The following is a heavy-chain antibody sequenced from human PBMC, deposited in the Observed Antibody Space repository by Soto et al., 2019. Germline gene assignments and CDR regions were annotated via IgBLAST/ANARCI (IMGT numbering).Heavy chain of an antibody. CDR2: ISGSGGST. Sequence: PGGSLRLSCAASGFTFSSYAMSRVRQAPGKGLEWVSAISGSGGSTDYADCVKGRFTISRDNSKNTLYLQMNSLRAEDTAVYYCAKETNYYDSSGYLDYWGQGTLVTVSS. V-gene: IGHV3-23*01. D-gene: IGHD3-22*01. J-gene: IGHJ4*02. CDR1: GFTFSSYA. CDR3: AKETNYYDSSGYLDY.